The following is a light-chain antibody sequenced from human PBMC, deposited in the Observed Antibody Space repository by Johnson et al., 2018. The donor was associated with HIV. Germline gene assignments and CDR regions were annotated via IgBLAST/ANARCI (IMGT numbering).Light chain of an antibody. CDR2: ENK. CDR1: SSNIGKNY. Sequence: QPVLTQPPSVSAAPGQMVSISCSGSSSNIGKNYVSWYQQFPGTAPKLLIHENKKRPSGIADRFSGSKSGTSATLGITGLQTGDEADYYCGTWDTSLSAGVFGPGTKVSVL. CDR3: GTWDTSLSAGV. J-gene: IGLJ1*01. V-gene: IGLV1-51*02.